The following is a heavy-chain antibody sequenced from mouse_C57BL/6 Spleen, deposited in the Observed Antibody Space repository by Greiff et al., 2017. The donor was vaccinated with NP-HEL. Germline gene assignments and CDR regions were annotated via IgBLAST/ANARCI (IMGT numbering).Heavy chain of an antibody. CDR3: ARDYSNYWYFDV. Sequence: VQLQQPGAELVKPGASVKLSCKASGYTFTSYWMHWVKQRPGQGLEWIGMIHPNSGSTNYNEKVKSKATLTVDKSSSTAYMQLSSLTSEDSAVYYCARDYSNYWYFDVWGTGTTVTVSS. J-gene: IGHJ1*03. V-gene: IGHV1-64*01. CDR2: IHPNSGST. CDR1: GYTFTSYW. D-gene: IGHD2-5*01.